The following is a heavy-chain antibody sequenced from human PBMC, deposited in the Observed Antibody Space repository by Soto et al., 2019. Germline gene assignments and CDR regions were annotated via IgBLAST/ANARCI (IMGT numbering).Heavy chain of an antibody. Sequence: QVQLQQWGAGLLKPSETLSLTCAVYGGSFSDYDWTWIRQPPGKGLEWIGEILYSGSTNYNPSLQGRVTISIDTSKNQFSLKLSSVTGADTAVYYCARGAPGYWGQGALVTVSS. CDR1: GGSFSDYD. CDR2: ILYSGST. J-gene: IGHJ4*02. V-gene: IGHV4-34*01. CDR3: ARGAPGY.